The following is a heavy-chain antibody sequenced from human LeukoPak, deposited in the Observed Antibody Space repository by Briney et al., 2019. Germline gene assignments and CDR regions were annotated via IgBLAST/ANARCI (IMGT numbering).Heavy chain of an antibody. CDR1: GFTFSSYA. CDR3: AKLTGTTVYYYYMDV. CDR2: ISSSGGST. V-gene: IGHV3-23*01. Sequence: GGSLRLSCAASGFTFSSYAMSWVRQAPGKGLEWVSSISSSGGSTYYADSVKGRFTISRDKSMNTLYLQMNSLRADDTAVYYCAKLTGTTVYYYYMDVWGKGTTVTVSS. D-gene: IGHD1-7*01. J-gene: IGHJ6*03.